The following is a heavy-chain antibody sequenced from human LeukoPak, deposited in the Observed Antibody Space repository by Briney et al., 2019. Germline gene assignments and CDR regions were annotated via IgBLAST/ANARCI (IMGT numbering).Heavy chain of an antibody. CDR2: IYTSGGT. Sequence: ASETLSLTCTVSGVSISSYYWSWIRQPSGKGLEWIGYIYTSGGTNYNPSLKSRVTISVDTSKNQFSLELSSVTAADTAVYYCARHERSSGYYLDYWGQGTLVTVSS. J-gene: IGHJ4*02. CDR3: ARHERSSGYYLDY. CDR1: GVSISSYY. V-gene: IGHV4-4*09. D-gene: IGHD3-22*01.